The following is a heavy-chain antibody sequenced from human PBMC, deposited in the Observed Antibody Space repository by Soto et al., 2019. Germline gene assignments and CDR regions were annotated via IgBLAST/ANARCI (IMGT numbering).Heavy chain of an antibody. D-gene: IGHD4-4*01. J-gene: IGHJ5*02. CDR1: RYTPTEFS. V-gene: IGHV1-24*01. CDR3: ATVEREGYSNSFWFDP. CDR2: FDPEDGET. Sequence: GGSVKVSCKVFRYTPTEFSLHWVRQGPGKGLEWMEGFDPEDGETIYAQKFQGRVTMTEDTSTDTAYMELSSLRSEDTAVYYCATVEREGYSNSFWFDPWGQGTPVTVSS.